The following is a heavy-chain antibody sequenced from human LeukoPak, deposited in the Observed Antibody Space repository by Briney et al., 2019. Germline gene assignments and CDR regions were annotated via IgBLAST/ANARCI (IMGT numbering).Heavy chain of an antibody. V-gene: IGHV3-23*01. CDR1: GFTFSSYA. J-gene: IGHJ4*02. CDR2: ISGSGGST. Sequence: GGSLRLSCAASGFTFSSYAMSWVRQAPGKGLEWVSAISGSGGSTYYADSVKGRFTISRDNSKNTLYLQMNSLRAEDTAVYCCARDPTWDYVWGSYRYTGRDYWGQGTLVTVSS. D-gene: IGHD3-16*02. CDR3: ARDPTWDYVWGSYRYTGRDY.